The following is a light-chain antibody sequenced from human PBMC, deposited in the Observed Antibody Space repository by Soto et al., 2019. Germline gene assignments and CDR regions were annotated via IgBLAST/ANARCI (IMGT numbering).Light chain of an antibody. V-gene: IGKV3-15*01. CDR3: QQYHTWPLT. J-gene: IGKJ4*01. Sequence: EIVMTQSPATLSVSPGERVTLSCRASQSIRNNIAWYQQKPGQGPRLLIYAASTGATTVPARFSGSGSGTDFTLTISSSQSGDFAVYYCQQYHTWPLTFGGGPKVEIK. CDR1: QSIRNN. CDR2: AAS.